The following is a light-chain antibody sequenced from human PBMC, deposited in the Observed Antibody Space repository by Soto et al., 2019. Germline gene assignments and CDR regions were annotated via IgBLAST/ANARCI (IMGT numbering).Light chain of an antibody. CDR2: DVG. CDR1: SGDIGAYKY. V-gene: IGLV2-14*03. J-gene: IGLJ3*02. Sequence: QSALTQPASVSGSPGQSITISCTGTSGDIGAYKYVSWYQQHPGKVPKLIIYDVGDRPSGVSNRFSGSKSGNTASLTISGLQAEDEADYYCGSYTRSSTVVFGGGTQLTVL. CDR3: GSYTRSSTVV.